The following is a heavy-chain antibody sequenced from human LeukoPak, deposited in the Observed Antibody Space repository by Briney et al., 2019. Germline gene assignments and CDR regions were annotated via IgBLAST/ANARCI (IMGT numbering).Heavy chain of an antibody. CDR3: AKVVSGY. CDR2: ISYDGSNK. CDR1: GFTFSSYG. D-gene: IGHD2-21*01. V-gene: IGHV3-30*18. Sequence: GGSLRLSCAASGFTFSSYGMHWVRQAPGKGLEWVAVISYDGSNKYYADSVKGRFTISRDNSKNTLYLQMNSLRAEDAAVYYCAKVVSGYWGQGTLVTVSS. J-gene: IGHJ4*02.